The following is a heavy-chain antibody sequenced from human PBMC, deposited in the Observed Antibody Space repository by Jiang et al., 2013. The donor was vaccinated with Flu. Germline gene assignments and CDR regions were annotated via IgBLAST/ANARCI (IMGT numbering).Heavy chain of an antibody. D-gene: IGHD3-22*01. V-gene: IGHV4-39*01. J-gene: IGHJ4*02. CDR3: ARRTKGESSGYYSDY. CDR2: IHYSGST. Sequence: GLVKPSETLSLTCTVSGGSISSGTYYWGWIRQPPGKGLEWIGSIHYSGSTYHNPSLKSRVTISVDTSKNQFSLKLNSVTAADTAVYYCARRTKGESSGYYSDYWGQGTLVTVSS. CDR1: GGSISSGTYY.